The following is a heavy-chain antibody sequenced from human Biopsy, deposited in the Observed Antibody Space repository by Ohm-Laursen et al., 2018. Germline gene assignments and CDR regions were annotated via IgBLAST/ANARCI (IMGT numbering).Heavy chain of an antibody. CDR3: ARGSNEYGGLYFPH. D-gene: IGHD4-23*01. CDR2: ISHTGYT. J-gene: IGHJ1*01. CDR1: GGSFTGHY. V-gene: IGHV4-59*11. Sequence: SETLSLTWTVSGGSFTGHYWTWIRQPPGKGLEWIGHISHTGYTSYKSSLKSRVTISLDTSRKHFSLRLTSLAAADTAVYYCARGSNEYGGLYFPHWGQGTLVTVPS.